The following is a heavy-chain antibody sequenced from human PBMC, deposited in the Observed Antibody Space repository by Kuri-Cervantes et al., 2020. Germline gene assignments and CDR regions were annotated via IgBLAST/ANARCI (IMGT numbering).Heavy chain of an antibody. CDR3: ARGVLADLKITFGGVIVGWFDP. CDR1: GGSISSGGYS. J-gene: IGHJ5*02. V-gene: IGHV4-34*01. Sequence: GSLRPSCAVFGGSISSGGYSWSWIRQPPGKGLEWIGEINHSGRTNYNPSLKSRVTISVDTSKNQFSLKLSSVTAADTAVYYCARGVLADLKITFGGVIVGWFDPWGQGTLVTVSS. CDR2: INHSGRT. D-gene: IGHD3-16*02.